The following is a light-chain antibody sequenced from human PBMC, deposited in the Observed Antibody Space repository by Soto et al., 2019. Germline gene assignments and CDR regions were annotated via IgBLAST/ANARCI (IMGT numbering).Light chain of an antibody. V-gene: IGKV1-39*01. Sequence: DIQMTQSPSYLSASVGDRVTITCRTTQSIRNYLNWYQQKPGKAPKLLICAASGLQSGVPSRFSGSGSATDFSLNISSRRHEDFGAYYCSQTYSVPETFGQGTKVE. CDR1: QSIRNY. CDR2: AAS. CDR3: SQTYSVPET. J-gene: IGKJ1*01.